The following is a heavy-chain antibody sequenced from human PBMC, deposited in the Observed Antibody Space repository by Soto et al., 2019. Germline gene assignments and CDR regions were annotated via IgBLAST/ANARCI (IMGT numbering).Heavy chain of an antibody. J-gene: IGHJ5*02. CDR2: VRGDNGHT. Sequence: QVQLVQSGAEVKKPGASVKVSCKASGYTFTTHGISWVRQVPGQGLEWMGWVRGDNGHTNYAQSLQGRVTMTTDTYTNTADMEVRSLRSDDTAVYYCARDIGYCRSGTCYREWFDPWGQGTLVTVSS. D-gene: IGHD2-15*01. V-gene: IGHV1-18*01. CDR3: ARDIGYCRSGTCYREWFDP. CDR1: GYTFTTHG.